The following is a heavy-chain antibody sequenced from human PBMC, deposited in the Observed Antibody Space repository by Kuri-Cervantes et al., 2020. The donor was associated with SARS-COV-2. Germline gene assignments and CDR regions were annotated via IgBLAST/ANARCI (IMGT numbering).Heavy chain of an antibody. V-gene: IGHV1-8*02. Sequence: ASVKVSCKASGGTFSSYAISWVRQAPGQGLEWMGWMNPNSGNTGYAQKFQGRVTMTRNTSISTAYMELSSLRSEDTAVYYCARGHKRIFFWSGQQYYFDYWGQGTLVTVSS. CDR1: GGTFSSYA. CDR2: MNPNSGNT. D-gene: IGHD3-3*01. CDR3: ARGHKRIFFWSGQQYYFDY. J-gene: IGHJ4*02.